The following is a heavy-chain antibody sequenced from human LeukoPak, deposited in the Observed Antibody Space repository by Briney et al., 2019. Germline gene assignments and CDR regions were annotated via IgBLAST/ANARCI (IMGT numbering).Heavy chain of an antibody. D-gene: IGHD1-7*01. Sequence: PSETLSLTCTVSGGSISSYYWSWIRQPPGKGLEWIGYIYYSGSTNYNPPLKSRVTISVDTSKNQFSLKLSSVTAADTAVYYCARLIGNYWFDPWGQGTLVTVSS. CDR1: GGSISSYY. CDR2: IYYSGST. J-gene: IGHJ5*02. V-gene: IGHV4-59*08. CDR3: ARLIGNYWFDP.